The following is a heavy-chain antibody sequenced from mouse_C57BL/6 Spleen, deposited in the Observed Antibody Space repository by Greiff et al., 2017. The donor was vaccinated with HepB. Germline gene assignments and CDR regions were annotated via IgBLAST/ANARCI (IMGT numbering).Heavy chain of an antibody. Sequence: QVQLKQSGAELARPGASVKLSCKASGYTFTSYGISWVKQRTGQGLEWIGEIYPRSGNTYYNEKFKGKATLTADKSSSTAYMELRSLTSEDSAVYFCARDGTTVVATPARFAYWGQGTLVTVSA. J-gene: IGHJ3*01. V-gene: IGHV1-81*01. CDR2: IYPRSGNT. CDR1: GYTFTSYG. CDR3: ARDGTTVVATPARFAY. D-gene: IGHD1-1*01.